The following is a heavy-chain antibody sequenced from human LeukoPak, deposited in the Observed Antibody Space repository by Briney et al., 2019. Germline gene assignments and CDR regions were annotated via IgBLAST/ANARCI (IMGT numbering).Heavy chain of an antibody. V-gene: IGHV4-61*01. CDR3: ARVVGASEWSYFDY. D-gene: IGHD1-26*01. Sequence: SETLSLTCTVSGASFISGSYYWSWIRQPPGKGLEWIGYIYHSGSTNYNPSLKSRVTISVDTSKNQFSLKLSSVTAADTAVYYCARVVGASEWSYFDYWGQGTLVTVSS. J-gene: IGHJ4*02. CDR2: IYHSGST. CDR1: GASFISGSYY.